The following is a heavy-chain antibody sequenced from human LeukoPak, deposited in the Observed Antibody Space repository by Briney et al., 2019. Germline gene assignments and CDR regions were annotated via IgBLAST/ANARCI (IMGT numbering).Heavy chain of an antibody. Sequence: ASVKVSCKASGYTFTSYDINWVRQATGQGLEWMGWMNPNSGNTGYAQKFQGRVTMTRNTSISTAYMELSSLRSGDTAVYYCARGGRYGGSSGYYSDYWGQGTLVTVSS. CDR3: ARGGRYGGSSGYYSDY. J-gene: IGHJ4*02. V-gene: IGHV1-8*01. CDR2: MNPNSGNT. D-gene: IGHD3-22*01. CDR1: GYTFTSYD.